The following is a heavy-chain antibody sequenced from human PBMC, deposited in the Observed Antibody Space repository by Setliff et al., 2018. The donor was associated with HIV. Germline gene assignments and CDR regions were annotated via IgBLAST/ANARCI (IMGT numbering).Heavy chain of an antibody. CDR3: ARGGDRQQLVLIDY. V-gene: IGHV3-30*01. D-gene: IGHD6-13*01. CDR2: ISYDGSNK. CDR1: GFTFSSYA. Sequence: GGSLRLSCAASGFTFSSYAMHWVRQAPGKGLEWVAVISYDGSNKYYADSVKGRFTISRDNSKNTLYLQMNSLRAEDTAVYYCARGGDRQQLVLIDYWGQGTLVTVSS. J-gene: IGHJ4*02.